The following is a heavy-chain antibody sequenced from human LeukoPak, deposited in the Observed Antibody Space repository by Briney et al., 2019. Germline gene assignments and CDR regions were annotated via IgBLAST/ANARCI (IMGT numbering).Heavy chain of an antibody. Sequence: GESLKISCKGSGYSFTSYWIGWVRQMPGKGLEWMGIIYPGDSDIRYSPSFQGQVTISADKSISTAYLQWSSLKASDTAMYYCARKQIAVAGFFDPWGQGTLVTVSS. CDR3: ARKQIAVAGFFDP. CDR2: IYPGDSDI. V-gene: IGHV5-51*01. CDR1: GYSFTSYW. J-gene: IGHJ5*02. D-gene: IGHD6-19*01.